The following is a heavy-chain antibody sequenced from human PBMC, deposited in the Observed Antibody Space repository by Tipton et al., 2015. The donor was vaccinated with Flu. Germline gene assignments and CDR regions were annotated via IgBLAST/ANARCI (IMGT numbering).Heavy chain of an antibody. CDR3: AGTMLVTPDAFDV. CDR2: VTHSGGT. Sequence: TLSLTCTISGGSFSAYYWSWIRQSPGKGLEWIGQVTHSGGTNYNPSLKGRVTISLDTSKNHFSLELSSVTAADTAVYYCAGTMLVTPDAFDVWGQGTMVTVSS. V-gene: IGHV4-34*01. D-gene: IGHD4-23*01. CDR1: GGSFSAYY. J-gene: IGHJ3*01.